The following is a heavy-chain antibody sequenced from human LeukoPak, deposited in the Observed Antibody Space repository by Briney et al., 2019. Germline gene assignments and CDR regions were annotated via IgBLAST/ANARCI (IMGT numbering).Heavy chain of an antibody. D-gene: IGHD3-10*01. J-gene: IGHJ4*02. CDR1: GGSISSGGYS. CDR2: IYHSGST. V-gene: IGHV4-30-2*02. Sequence: SETLSLTCAVSGGSISSGGYSWSWIRQPPGKGLEWIGYIYHSGSTYYNPSLKSRVTISVDTSKNQFSLKLSSVTAADTAVYYCARSYYYGSGSYDYWGQGTPVTVSS. CDR3: ARSYYYGSGSYDY.